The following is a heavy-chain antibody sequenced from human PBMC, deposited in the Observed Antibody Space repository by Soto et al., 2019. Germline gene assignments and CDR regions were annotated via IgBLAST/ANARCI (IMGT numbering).Heavy chain of an antibody. Sequence: HPGGSLRLSCAASGFTFSSYWMHWVRQAPGKGLVWVSLINSDGSSTTYADSVKGRFTISRDNAKNTLYLQMNSLRAEDTAVYYCAMVTTVASSYYHYRMDVWGQGTTVTVSS. CDR1: GFTFSSYW. CDR2: INSDGSST. J-gene: IGHJ6*02. V-gene: IGHV3-74*01. CDR3: AMVTTVASSYYHYRMDV. D-gene: IGHD4-17*01.